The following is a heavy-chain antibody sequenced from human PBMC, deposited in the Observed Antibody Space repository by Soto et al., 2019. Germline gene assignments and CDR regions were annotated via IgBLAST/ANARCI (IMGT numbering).Heavy chain of an antibody. CDR1: GGSISNGGYY. Sequence: SETLSLTCTVSGGSISNGGYYWSWIRQHPGKGLEWIGYIYYTGSTYYNPSLESRLTMSLDTSKNQFSLRLSSVTGADTAVYYCAREDIVLEPAGGGFDPWGQGTLVTVSS. J-gene: IGHJ5*02. CDR2: IYYTGST. CDR3: AREDIVLEPAGGGFDP. V-gene: IGHV4-31*03. D-gene: IGHD2-8*02.